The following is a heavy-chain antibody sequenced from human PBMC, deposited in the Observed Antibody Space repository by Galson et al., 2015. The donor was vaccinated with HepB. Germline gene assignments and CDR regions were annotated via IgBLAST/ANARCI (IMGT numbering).Heavy chain of an antibody. V-gene: IGHV2-5*02. CDR2: IYWDDNR. Sequence: PALVKPTQTLTLTCTLSGFSLSTSGVGVGWIRQPPGKALEWLALIYWDDNRRYSPSLRNRVAITKDASKNQVVLTMTNMDPVDTATYYCAHRRKLASYWSSFYFDYWGQGARVTVSS. D-gene: IGHD3-3*01. J-gene: IGHJ4*02. CDR1: GFSLSTSGVG. CDR3: AHRRKLASYWSSFYFDY.